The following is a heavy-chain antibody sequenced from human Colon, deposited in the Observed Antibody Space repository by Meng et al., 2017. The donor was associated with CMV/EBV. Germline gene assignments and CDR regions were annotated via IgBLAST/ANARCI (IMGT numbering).Heavy chain of an antibody. CDR3: AREDLYYDTSAYHAYYFHS. CDR1: EFSVSSVY. V-gene: IGHV3-30*03. Sequence: GESLKISCAASEFSVSSVYMSWVRQAPGEGLEWVALISYDGRNKYYADSVKGRFTISRDNSKNTVFLQIHSLRAEDTAVYSCAREDLYYDTSAYHAYYFHSWGQGTLVTVSS. D-gene: IGHD3-22*01. CDR2: ISYDGRNK. J-gene: IGHJ4*02.